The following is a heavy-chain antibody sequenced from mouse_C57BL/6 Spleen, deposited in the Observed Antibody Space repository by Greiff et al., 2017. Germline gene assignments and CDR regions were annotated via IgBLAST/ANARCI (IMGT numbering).Heavy chain of an antibody. Sequence: QVQLKQPGAELVKPGASVKLSCKASGYTFTSYWMHWVKQRPGRGLEWIGRIDPNSGGTKYNEKFKSKATLTVDKPSSTAYMQLSSLTSEDSAVYYCAYYGTFYFDYWGQGTTLTVSS. CDR3: AYYGTFYFDY. CDR1: GYTFTSYW. J-gene: IGHJ2*01. CDR2: IDPNSGGT. V-gene: IGHV1-72*01. D-gene: IGHD1-1*01.